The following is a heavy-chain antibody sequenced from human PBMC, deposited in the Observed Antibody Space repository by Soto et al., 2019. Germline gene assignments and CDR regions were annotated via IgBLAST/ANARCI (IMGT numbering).Heavy chain of an antibody. CDR1: GFTFSSYS. CDR3: ARDSDDSSGYYLLGVYYFDY. J-gene: IGHJ4*02. CDR2: ISSSSSTI. Sequence: EVQLVESGGGLVQPGGSLRLSCAASGFTFSSYSMNWVRQAPGKGLEWVSYISSSSSTIYYADSVKGRFTIARDNAKNSLYRQINCLRAEDTAVYYCARDSDDSSGYYLLGVYYFDYWGQGTLVTVSS. D-gene: IGHD3-22*01. V-gene: IGHV3-48*01.